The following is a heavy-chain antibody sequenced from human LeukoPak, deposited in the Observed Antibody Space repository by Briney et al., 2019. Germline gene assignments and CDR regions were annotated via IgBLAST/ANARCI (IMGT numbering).Heavy chain of an antibody. V-gene: IGHV3-48*01. CDR3: ARDDDDYSNSGPLDY. Sequence: QPGGSLRLSCAASGFTFSSYSMNWVRQAPGKGLEWVSYISSSSSTIYYADSVKGRFTISRDNAKNSLYLQMYSLRAEDTAVYFCARDDDDYSNSGPLDYWGQGTLVTVSS. CDR1: GFTFSSYS. D-gene: IGHD4-11*01. CDR2: ISSSSSTI. J-gene: IGHJ4*02.